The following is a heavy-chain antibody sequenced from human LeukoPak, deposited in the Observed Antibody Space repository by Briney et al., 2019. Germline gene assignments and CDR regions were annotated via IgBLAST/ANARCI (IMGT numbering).Heavy chain of an antibody. D-gene: IGHD3-3*01. CDR3: ARDHGWSGFNWFDP. J-gene: IGHJ5*02. CDR1: GDSISEYY. V-gene: IGHV4-59*01. Sequence: SDTLSLTCTVSGDSISEYYWSWIRQPPGKGLEWIGYIYVSGNTNYNPSLKSRVTLSLDTSKNQFSLKMTSVTAADTAIYYCARDHGWSGFNWFDPWGQGTLVTVSS. CDR2: IYVSGNT.